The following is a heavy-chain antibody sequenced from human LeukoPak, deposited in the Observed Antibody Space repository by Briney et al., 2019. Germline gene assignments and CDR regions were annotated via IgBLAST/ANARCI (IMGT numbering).Heavy chain of an antibody. Sequence: SETLSLTCTVSGDSISTSSYYWGWIRQPPGKGLEWLGSIYYSGSTYYNPSLKSRVTISVDTSKNQFSLNLHSVTAADTAVFYCARSYYYDYRQIDYWGQGTLVTVSS. CDR1: GDSISTSSYY. V-gene: IGHV4-39*01. CDR3: ARSYYYDYRQIDY. D-gene: IGHD3-22*01. J-gene: IGHJ4*02. CDR2: IYYSGST.